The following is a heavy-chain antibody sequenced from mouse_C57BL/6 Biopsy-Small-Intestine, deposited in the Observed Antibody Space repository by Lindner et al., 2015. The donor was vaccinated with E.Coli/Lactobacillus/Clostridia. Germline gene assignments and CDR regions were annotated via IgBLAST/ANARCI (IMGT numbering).Heavy chain of an antibody. V-gene: IGHV5-17*01. CDR2: ISGGSNTI. J-gene: IGHJ2*01. Sequence: VQLQESGGGLVKPGGSLKLSCAASGFTFSDYGMHWVRQAPEKGLEWVAYISGGSNTIYYADTLKGRFTISRDNAKNTLFLQMTSLRSEDAAMYYCARNYYGAGYDYWGQGTTLTVSS. CDR3: ARNYYGAGYDY. CDR1: GFTFSDYG. D-gene: IGHD1-1*02.